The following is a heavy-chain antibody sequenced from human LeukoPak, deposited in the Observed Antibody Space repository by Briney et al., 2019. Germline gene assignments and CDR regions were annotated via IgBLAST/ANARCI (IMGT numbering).Heavy chain of an antibody. CDR3: AKELSPGGGWYFDL. CDR2: INQDGSGE. D-gene: IGHD3-16*01. CDR1: GFTFNSYW. Sequence: PGGSLRLSCAASGFTFNSYWMSWVRQAPGKGLEWVANINQDGSGEYYAGSVKGRFTISRDNSKNTLYLQMNSLRAEDTAVYYCAKELSPGGGWYFDLWAVAPWSLSPQ. V-gene: IGHV3-7*01. J-gene: IGHJ2*01.